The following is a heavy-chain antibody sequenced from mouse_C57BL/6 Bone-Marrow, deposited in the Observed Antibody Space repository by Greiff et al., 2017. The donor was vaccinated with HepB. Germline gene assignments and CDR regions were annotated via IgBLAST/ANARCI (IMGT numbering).Heavy chain of an antibody. CDR1: GYSITSGYY. CDR3: ARPSLRAWFAY. J-gene: IGHJ3*01. D-gene: IGHD1-1*01. CDR2: ISYDGSN. V-gene: IGHV3-6*01. Sequence: DVQLQESGPGLVKPSQSLSLTCSVTGYSITSGYYWNWIRQFPGNKLEWMGYISYDGSNNYNPSLKNRISITRDTSKNQFFLKLNSVTTEDTATYYCARPSLRAWFAYWGQGTLVTVSA.